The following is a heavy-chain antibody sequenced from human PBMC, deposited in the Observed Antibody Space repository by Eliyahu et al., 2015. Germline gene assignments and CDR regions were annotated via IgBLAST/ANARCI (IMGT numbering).Heavy chain of an antibody. CDR3: VFYGFGGVFGDY. J-gene: IGHJ4*02. D-gene: IGHD3-16*01. V-gene: IGHV3-9*01. Sequence: EVQLVESGGGLVQPGRSLRLSCAASGFTFDDYAMHWVRQVPGKGLGWVSGIGWNNDTIAYADSVKGRFTISRDNAKKSLYLQMDSLRAEDTALYYCVFYGFGGVFGDYWGQGTLVTVSS. CDR2: IGWNNDTI. CDR1: GFTFDDYA.